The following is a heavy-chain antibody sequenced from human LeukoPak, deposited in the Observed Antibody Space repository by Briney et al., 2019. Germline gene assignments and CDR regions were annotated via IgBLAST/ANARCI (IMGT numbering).Heavy chain of an antibody. J-gene: IGHJ6*03. V-gene: IGHV1-2*02. CDR1: GYTFTGYY. CDR3: ASASSGGLYDFWRVYYMDV. Sequence: ASVKVSCKASGYTFTGYYMHWVRQAPGQGLEWMGWINPNSGGTNYAQKFQGRVTMTRDTSISTAYMELSRLRSDDTAVYYCASASSGGLYDFWRVYYMDVWGKGTTVTVSS. CDR2: INPNSGGT. D-gene: IGHD3-3*01.